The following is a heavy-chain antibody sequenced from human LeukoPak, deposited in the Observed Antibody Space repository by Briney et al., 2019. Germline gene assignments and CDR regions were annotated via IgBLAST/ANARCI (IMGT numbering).Heavy chain of an antibody. CDR3: AKGSSSSRPYYFDY. V-gene: IGHV3-23*01. CDR1: GFTFSSYA. J-gene: IGHJ4*02. Sequence: QAGGSLRLSCAASGFTFSSYAMSWVRQAPGKGLEWVSAITGSGGSTYYADSVKGRFTISRDNSKDTLYLQMNSLRAEDTAVYYCAKGSSSSRPYYFDYWGQGTLVTVSS. CDR2: ITGSGGST. D-gene: IGHD6-6*01.